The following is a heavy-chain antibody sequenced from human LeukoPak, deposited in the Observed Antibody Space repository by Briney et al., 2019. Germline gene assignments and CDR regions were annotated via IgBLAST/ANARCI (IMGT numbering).Heavy chain of an antibody. CDR2: ISYSGST. CDR3: ARVPDSSSSGYGLDY. CDR1: GGSISSYY. V-gene: IGHV4-59*01. Sequence: SETLSLTCTVSGGSISSYYWSWIRQPPGKGLEWIGFISYSGSTNYNPSLKSRVTMSLDTSKNQLSLKLSSVTAADTAVYYCARVPDSSSSGYGLDYWGQGTLVTVSS. D-gene: IGHD6-6*01. J-gene: IGHJ4*02.